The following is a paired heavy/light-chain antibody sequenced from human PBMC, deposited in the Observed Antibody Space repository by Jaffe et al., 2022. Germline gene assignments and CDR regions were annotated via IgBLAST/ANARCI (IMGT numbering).Light chain of an antibody. CDR2: SNN. CDR3: AAWDGRLNAWV. V-gene: IGLV1-44*01. CDR1: SSNIGTYN. J-gene: IGLJ3*02. Sequence: QSVLTQSPSASGTPGQRVTISCSGSSSNIGTYNVDWFQQLPGTAPKLLIYSNNQRPSGVPDRFSGSKSGSSGSLAISGLQSEDEADYYCAAWDGRLNAWVFGGGTKLTVL.
Heavy chain of an antibody. Sequence: EVQLVESGGGLVQPGGSLRLSCADSGVTFGANWMTWVRQAPGKGLEWVANINQDGSQKYYVDSVKGRFTISRDNARNSLYLQMNSLRAEDTAVYYCAIGDHCDHWGQGTLVTVSS. CDR3: AIGDHCDH. J-gene: IGHJ4*02. CDR2: INQDGSQK. V-gene: IGHV3-7*05. CDR1: GVTFGANW.